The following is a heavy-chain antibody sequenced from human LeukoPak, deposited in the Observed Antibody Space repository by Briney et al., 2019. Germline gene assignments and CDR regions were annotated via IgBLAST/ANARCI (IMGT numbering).Heavy chain of an antibody. V-gene: IGHV3-30*18. CDR2: ISYDGSNK. J-gene: IGHJ4*02. CDR3: AKVPRDGYNYLDY. Sequence: PGGSLRLSCAASGFTFRSYGMHWVRQAPGKGLGWVAVISYDGSNKYYADSVKGRFTISRDNSKNTLYLQMNSLRAEDTAVYYCAKVPRDGYNYLDYWGQGTLVTVSS. D-gene: IGHD5-24*01. CDR1: GFTFRSYG.